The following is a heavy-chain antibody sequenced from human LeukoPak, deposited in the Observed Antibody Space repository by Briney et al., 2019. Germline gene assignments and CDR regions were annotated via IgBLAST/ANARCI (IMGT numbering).Heavy chain of an antibody. V-gene: IGHV1-46*01. CDR2: ISPSGGST. J-gene: IGHJ4*02. CDR3: ANYDYVWGSSEGY. D-gene: IGHD3-16*01. CDR1: GYTFTSNY. Sequence: GASVKVSCKAFGYTFTSNYMHWVRQAPGQGPEWMGVISPSGGSTTYAQKFQGRVTLTRDMSTSTDYLELSSLRSEDTAVYYCANYDYVWGSSEGYWGQGTLVTVSS.